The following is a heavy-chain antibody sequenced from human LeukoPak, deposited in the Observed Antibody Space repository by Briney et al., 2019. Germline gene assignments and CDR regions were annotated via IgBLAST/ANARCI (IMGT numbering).Heavy chain of an antibody. CDR2: INPNSGGT. CDR3: AGLPRYNWNEPLDY. D-gene: IGHD1-20*01. Sequence: GASVKVSCKASGYTFTDYYMHWVRQAPGQGLEWMGWINPNSGGTKYAQKFQGRVTMTRDTPISTAYMELSRLTYADTAVYYCAGLPRYNWNEPLDYWGQGTLVTVSS. J-gene: IGHJ4*02. V-gene: IGHV1-2*02. CDR1: GYTFTDYY.